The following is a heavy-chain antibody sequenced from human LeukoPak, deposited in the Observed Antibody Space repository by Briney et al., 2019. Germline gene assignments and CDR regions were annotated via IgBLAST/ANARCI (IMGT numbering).Heavy chain of an antibody. CDR3: ARARYYDFWEY. V-gene: IGHV4-61*01. CDR2: IYYSGST. J-gene: IGHJ4*02. Sequence: PSETLSLTCTVSGGSVSSGSYYWSWIRQPPGTGLEWIGYIYYSGSTNYNPSLKSRVTISVDTSKNQFSLKLSSVTAADTAVYYCARARYYDFWEYWGQGTLVTVSS. CDR1: GGSVSSGSYY. D-gene: IGHD3-3*01.